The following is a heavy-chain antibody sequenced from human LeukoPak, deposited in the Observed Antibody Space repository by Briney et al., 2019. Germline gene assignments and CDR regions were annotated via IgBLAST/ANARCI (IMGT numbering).Heavy chain of an antibody. CDR1: GFTFSDYW. CDR2: ITHGGGSA. D-gene: IGHD2/OR15-2a*01. V-gene: IGHV3-74*03. Sequence: GGSLRLSCQASGFTFSDYWIHWVRQAPGKGLVWVSRITHGGGSAEYAGSVEGRFTTSRDNAKNTVYLQLNSLRAEDTAVYYCARDSGVSIPLDHWGQGALVTVSS. J-gene: IGHJ4*02. CDR3: ARDSGVSIPLDH.